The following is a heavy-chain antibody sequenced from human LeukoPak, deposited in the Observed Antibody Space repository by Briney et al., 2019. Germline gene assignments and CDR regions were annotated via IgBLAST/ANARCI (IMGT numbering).Heavy chain of an antibody. Sequence: PGGSLRLSCAASGFTFSSYGMHWVRQAPGKGLEWVAVIWYDGSNKYYADSVKGRFTISRDNSKNTLYLQMNSLRAEDTAVYYCAKVWSRYYYGSGSFDYWGQGTLVTVSS. CDR1: GFTFSSYG. CDR2: IWYDGSNK. D-gene: IGHD3-10*01. CDR3: AKVWSRYYYGSGSFDY. J-gene: IGHJ4*02. V-gene: IGHV3-33*06.